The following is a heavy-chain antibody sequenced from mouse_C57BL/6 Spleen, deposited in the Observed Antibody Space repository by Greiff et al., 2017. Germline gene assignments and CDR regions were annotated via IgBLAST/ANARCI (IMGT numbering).Heavy chain of an antibody. CDR1: GFTFSDYG. V-gene: IGHV5-17*01. CDR2: ISSGSSTI. D-gene: IGHD2-4*01. CDR3: ARKYYDYDGDWFAY. J-gene: IGHJ3*01. Sequence: EVQRVESGGGLVKPGGSLKLSCAASGFTFSDYGMHWVRQAPEKGLEWVAYISSGSSTIYYADTVKGRFTISRDNAKNTLFLQMTSLRSEDTAMYYCARKYYDYDGDWFAYWGQGTLVTVSA.